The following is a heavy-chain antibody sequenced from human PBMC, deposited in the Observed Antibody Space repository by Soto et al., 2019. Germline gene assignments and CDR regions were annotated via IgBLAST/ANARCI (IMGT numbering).Heavy chain of an antibody. Sequence: SETLSLTCTVSGGSISSSSYYWGWIRQPPGKGPEWIGSIYYSGSTYYNPSLKSRVTISVDTSKNQFSLKLSSVTAADTAVYYCARIAAAGTNFDDWGQGTLVTVSS. CDR3: ARIAAAGTNFDD. J-gene: IGHJ4*02. V-gene: IGHV4-39*07. D-gene: IGHD6-13*01. CDR1: GGSISSSSYY. CDR2: IYYSGST.